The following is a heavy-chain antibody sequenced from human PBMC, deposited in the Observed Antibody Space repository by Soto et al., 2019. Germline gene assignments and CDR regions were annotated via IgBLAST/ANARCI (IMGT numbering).Heavy chain of an antibody. CDR1: GDSVSSNSAA. D-gene: IGHD1-20*01. Sequence: SQTLSLTCAISGDSVSSNSAAWNWIRQSPSRGLEWLGRTYYRSKWYNDYAVSVKSRITINPDTSKNQFSLQLNSVTPEDTAVYYCARDNNFIYDVSYYSYCMDVCGHGTMLTVSS. V-gene: IGHV6-1*01. CDR3: ARDNNFIYDVSYYSYCMDV. CDR2: TYYRSKWYN. J-gene: IGHJ6*02.